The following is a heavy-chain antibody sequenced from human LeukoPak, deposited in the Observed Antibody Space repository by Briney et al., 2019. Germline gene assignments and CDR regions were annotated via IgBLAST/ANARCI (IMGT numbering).Heavy chain of an antibody. J-gene: IGHJ4*02. D-gene: IGHD1-26*01. Sequence: GGSLRLSCAASGFTFSSDAMSWVRQAPGKGLEWVSAISGSGGSTYYADSVKGRFTVSRDNSKNSLYLQMSSLTAADTAVYYCAKDRSIGTYYTFDHWGQGTLVTVSS. CDR1: GFTFSSDA. CDR3: AKDRSIGTYYTFDH. CDR2: ISGSGGST. V-gene: IGHV3-23*01.